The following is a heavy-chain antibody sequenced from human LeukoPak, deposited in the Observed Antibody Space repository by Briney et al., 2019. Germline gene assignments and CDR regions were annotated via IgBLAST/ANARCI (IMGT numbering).Heavy chain of an antibody. CDR3: ARDRPKYYYDSSPDY. CDR1: GFTFGRYA. V-gene: IGHV3-21*01. J-gene: IGHJ4*02. D-gene: IGHD3-22*01. CDR2: ISDGSTYI. Sequence: GGSLRLSCSASGFTFGRYAMNWVRQAPGKGLEWVSSISDGSTYIYYADSVKGRFTISRDNAKNSLYLQMNSLRAEDTAVYYCARDRPKYYYDSSPDYWGQGTLVTVSS.